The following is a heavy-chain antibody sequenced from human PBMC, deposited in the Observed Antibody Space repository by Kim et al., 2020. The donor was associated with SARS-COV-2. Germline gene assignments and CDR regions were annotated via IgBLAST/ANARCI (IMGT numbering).Heavy chain of an antibody. D-gene: IGHD6-19*01. CDR3: ARDRDSSGRCFDY. V-gene: IGHV3-48*04. J-gene: IGHJ4*02. CDR1: GFTFSTYS. CDR2: IRSSSSII. Sequence: GGSLRLSCAASGFTFSTYSMNWVRQAPGKGLEWVSYIRSSSSIIHYADSVKGRFTISRDNAKNSLYLQMNSLRAEDTAVYYCARDRDSSGRCFDYWGQGTLVTVSS.